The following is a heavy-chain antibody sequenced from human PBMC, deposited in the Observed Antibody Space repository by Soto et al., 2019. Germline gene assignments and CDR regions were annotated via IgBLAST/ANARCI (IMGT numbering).Heavy chain of an antibody. CDR2: IGGTDGDSDGVP. V-gene: IGHV3-23*01. CDR1: GFILNNYA. J-gene: IGHJ3*01. D-gene: IGHD7-27*01. Sequence: VQLLESGGDLVQPGGSLRLSCVASGFILNNYAMSWVRQAPGKGLEWVSTIGGTDGDSDGVPWYEDSVKGRLTISRGSSADTLFLHMDNMRAEDAALYYCVKRGRNWGAFNFWGQGTTVVVSS. CDR3: VKRGRNWGAFNF.